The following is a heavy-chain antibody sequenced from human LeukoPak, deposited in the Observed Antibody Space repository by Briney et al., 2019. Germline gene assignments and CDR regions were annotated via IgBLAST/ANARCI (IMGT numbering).Heavy chain of an antibody. V-gene: IGHV1-18*01. J-gene: IGHJ4*02. CDR2: VSTNDGNT. CDR3: TRAPPGMTMMTDF. Sequence: ASVRVSCKASGYTFTNYHIAWVRQAPGQGLEWMGWVSTNDGNTVYAQRLQGRVTMTADTSTSVAYMELRSLTSDDTAVYYCTRAPPGMTMMTDFWGQGTLVTVSS. D-gene: IGHD3-22*01. CDR1: GYTFTNYH.